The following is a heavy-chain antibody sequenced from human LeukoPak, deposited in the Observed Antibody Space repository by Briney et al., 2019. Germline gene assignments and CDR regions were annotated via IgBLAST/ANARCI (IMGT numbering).Heavy chain of an antibody. CDR2: ISYDGSNK. Sequence: GGSLRLSCAASGFTFSSYAMHWVRQAPGKGLEWVAVISYDGSNKYYADSVKGRFTISRDNSKNTLYLQMNSLRAEDTAVYYCARDPGLLSYGMDVWGQGTTVTVSS. D-gene: IGHD3-10*01. CDR1: GFTFSSYA. CDR3: ARDPGLLSYGMDV. J-gene: IGHJ6*02. V-gene: IGHV3-30-3*01.